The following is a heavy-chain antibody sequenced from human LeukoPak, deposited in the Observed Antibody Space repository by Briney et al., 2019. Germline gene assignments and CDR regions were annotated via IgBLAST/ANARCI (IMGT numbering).Heavy chain of an antibody. CDR2: IYYSGST. Sequence: PSETLSLTCTVSGGSISSYYWSWIRQPPGKGLEWIGYIYYSGSTNYNPSLKSRVTISVDTSKNQFSLKLRSVTAADTAVYYCARDRYSSSSTGYYYYYMDVWGKGTTVTVSS. V-gene: IGHV4-59*01. CDR1: GGSISSYY. CDR3: ARDRYSSSSTGYYYYYMDV. D-gene: IGHD6-6*01. J-gene: IGHJ6*03.